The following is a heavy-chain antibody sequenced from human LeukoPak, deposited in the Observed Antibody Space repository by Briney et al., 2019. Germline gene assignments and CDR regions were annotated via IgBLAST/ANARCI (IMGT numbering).Heavy chain of an antibody. CDR3: AREGGTELLWFGESRDAFDI. Sequence: GGSLRLSCAASGFTFSTYAMSWVRRAPGKGLEWVSTISGSGDSTYYADSVKGRFTISRDNSKNTLYLQMNSLRAEDTAVYYCAREGGTELLWFGESRDAFDIWGQGTMVTVSS. CDR2: ISGSGDST. CDR1: GFTFSTYA. V-gene: IGHV3-23*01. J-gene: IGHJ3*02. D-gene: IGHD3-10*01.